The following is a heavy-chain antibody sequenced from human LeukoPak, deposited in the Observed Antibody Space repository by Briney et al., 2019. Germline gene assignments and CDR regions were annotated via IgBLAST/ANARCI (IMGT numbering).Heavy chain of an antibody. Sequence: GGSLRLSCAASGFTFSSYGMHWVRQAPGKGLEWVAVISYDGSDKYYADSVKGRFTISRDNSKSTLYLQMNSLRAEDTAVYYCARDRLVVQYYFDYWGQGTLVTVSS. V-gene: IGHV3-30*03. CDR1: GFTFSSYG. J-gene: IGHJ4*02. CDR2: ISYDGSDK. CDR3: ARDRLVVQYYFDY. D-gene: IGHD2-15*01.